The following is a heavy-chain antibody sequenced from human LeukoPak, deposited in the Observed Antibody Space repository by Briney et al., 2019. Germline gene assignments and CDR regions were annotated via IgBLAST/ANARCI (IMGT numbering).Heavy chain of an antibody. Sequence: GGSLRLSCAASGFTFSSYSMNWVRQAPGKGLEWVSSISSSSSYIYYADSVKGRFTISRDNAKNSLYPQMNSLRAEDTAVYYCARDLGFLEWLLGYWGQGTLVTVSS. CDR2: ISSSSSYI. CDR3: ARDLGFLEWLLGY. V-gene: IGHV3-21*01. CDR1: GFTFSSYS. D-gene: IGHD3-3*02. J-gene: IGHJ4*02.